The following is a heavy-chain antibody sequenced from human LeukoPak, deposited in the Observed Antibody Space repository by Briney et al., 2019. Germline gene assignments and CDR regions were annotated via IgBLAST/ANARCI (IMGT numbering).Heavy chain of an antibody. J-gene: IGHJ4*02. D-gene: IGHD3-3*01. Sequence: SETLSLTCTVSGGSISSSSYYWGWIRQPPGKGLEWIGSIYYSGSTYYNPSLKSQVTISVDTSKKQLSLKLTSVTAADTAVYYCARLWSGYRPPDYWGQGTLVTVSS. V-gene: IGHV4-39*01. CDR3: ARLWSGYRPPDY. CDR1: GGSISSSSYY. CDR2: IYYSGST.